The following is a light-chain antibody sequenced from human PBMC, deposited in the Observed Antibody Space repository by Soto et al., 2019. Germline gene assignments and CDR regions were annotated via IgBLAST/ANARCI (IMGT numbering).Light chain of an antibody. J-gene: IGLJ1*01. CDR3: CSYAGSYRNV. Sequence: QSALTQPRSVSGSPGQSVTISCTGASSNVGGYKYVSWFQQYPGKAPKLMIYDVNKRPSGVPDRFSGSKSGNTASLTISGLQAEDEADYYCCSYAGSYRNVFGSGTKVTVL. CDR1: SSNVGGYKY. CDR2: DVN. V-gene: IGLV2-11*01.